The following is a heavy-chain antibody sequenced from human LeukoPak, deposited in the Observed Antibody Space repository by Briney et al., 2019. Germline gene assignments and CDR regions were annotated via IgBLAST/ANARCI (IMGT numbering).Heavy chain of an antibody. Sequence: PSETLSLTCTVSGGSISSYYWSWIRQPAGKGLEWIGRIYTSGSTNYNPSLKSRVTMSVDTSKNQFSLRLSSVTAADTAVYYCAKARLDSSGYYNKIYAFDIWAREQWSPSLQ. CDR3: AKARLDSSGYYNKIYAFDI. V-gene: IGHV4-4*07. D-gene: IGHD3-22*01. CDR2: IYTSGST. J-gene: IGHJ3*02. CDR1: GGSISSYY.